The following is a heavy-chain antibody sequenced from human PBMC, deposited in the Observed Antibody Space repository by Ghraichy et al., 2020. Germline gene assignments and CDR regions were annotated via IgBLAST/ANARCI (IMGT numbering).Heavy chain of an antibody. CDR2: ISGIGDST. Sequence: GGSRRLSCEASGFTFRTYSMSWVRQAPGKGLEWVSSISGIGDSTYYSDSVEGRFTMSRDNSKNIVFLQMNSLRAEDTAVYFCAKYKADRPDFDYWGQGTLVTVSS. J-gene: IGHJ4*02. CDR1: GFTFRTYS. CDR3: AKYKADRPDFDY. D-gene: IGHD6-6*01. V-gene: IGHV3-23*01.